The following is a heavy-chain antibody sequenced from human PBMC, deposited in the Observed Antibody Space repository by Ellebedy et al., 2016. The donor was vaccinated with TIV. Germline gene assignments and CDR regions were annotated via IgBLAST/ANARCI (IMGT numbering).Heavy chain of an antibody. CDR3: ARRRRLEPREFDP. D-gene: IGHD1-1*01. V-gene: IGHV4-39*01. J-gene: IGHJ5*02. CDR1: GGSISSSNYF. Sequence: MPSETLSLTCAVSGGSISSSNYFWGWIRQPPGKGLEWIGNIYYTGTTYYNPSLKSRVTISVDTSKNQFSLKMSSVTAADTAVYHCARRRRLEPREFDPWGQGTLVTVSS. CDR2: IYYTGTT.